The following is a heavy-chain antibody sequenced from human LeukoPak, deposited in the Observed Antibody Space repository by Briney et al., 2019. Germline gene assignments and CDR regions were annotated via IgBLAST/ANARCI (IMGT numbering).Heavy chain of an antibody. CDR3: GREGRGLRFLEWLPHWFDP. D-gene: IGHD3-3*01. CDR1: GGTFSSYA. CDR2: IIPIFGTA. Sequence: SVKVSCKASGGTFSSYAISWVRQAPGQGLEWMGGIIPIFGTANYAQKFQGRVTITTDESTSTAYMELSSLRSEDTAVYYCGREGRGLRFLEWLPHWFDPWGQGTLVTVSS. J-gene: IGHJ5*01. V-gene: IGHV1-69*05.